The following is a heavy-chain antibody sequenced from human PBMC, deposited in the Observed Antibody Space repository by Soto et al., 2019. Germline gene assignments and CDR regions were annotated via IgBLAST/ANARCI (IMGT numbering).Heavy chain of an antibody. J-gene: IGHJ3*02. CDR1: GYSFTSYW. V-gene: IGHV5-51*01. D-gene: IGHD4-17*01. CDR2: IYPGDSDT. Sequence: GESLKICCKGAGYSFTSYWIGWVRQMPGKGLEWMGIIYPGDSDTRYSPSFQGQVTISADKSISTAYLQWSSLKASDTAMYYCARQREATVVSRAAFDIWGQGTMVTVSS. CDR3: ARQREATVVSRAAFDI.